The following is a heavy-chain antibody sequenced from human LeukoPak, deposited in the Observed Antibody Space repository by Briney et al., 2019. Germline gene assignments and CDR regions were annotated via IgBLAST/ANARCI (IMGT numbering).Heavy chain of an antibody. CDR1: GFTFSSYS. CDR2: ISSSSSYI. J-gene: IGHJ3*02. CDR3: AKDPLGLSAFDI. V-gene: IGHV3-21*04. Sequence: GGSLRLSCAASGFTFSSYSMNWVRQAPGKGLEWVSSISSSSSYIYYADSVKGRFTISRDNSKNTLYLQMNSLRAEDTAVYYCAKDPLGLSAFDIWGQGTMVTVSS.